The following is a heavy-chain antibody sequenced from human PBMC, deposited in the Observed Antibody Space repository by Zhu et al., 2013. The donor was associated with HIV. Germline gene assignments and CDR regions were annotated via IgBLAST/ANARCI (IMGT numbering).Heavy chain of an antibody. CDR1: GGSFTGYY. CDR2: INHRGST. CDR3: ARAFLRGDESSGYYVPDAFDI. V-gene: IGHV4-34*01. D-gene: IGHD3-22*01. J-gene: IGHJ3*02. Sequence: QVQLQQWGAGLLKPSETLSLTCAVYGGSFTGYYWSWIRQPPGKGLEWIGEINHRGSTSYNPSLKSRVTISADTSKNQISLKLTSVTAADTAVYYCARAFLRGDESSGYYVPDAFDIWGRGTMVTVSS.